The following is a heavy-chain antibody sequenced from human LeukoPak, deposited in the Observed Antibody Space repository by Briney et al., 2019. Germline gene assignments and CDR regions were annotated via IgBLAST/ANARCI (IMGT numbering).Heavy chain of an antibody. V-gene: IGHV3-11*01. D-gene: IGHD3-16*02. CDR1: GFTFSDYY. Sequence: GGSLRLSCAASGFTFSDYYMSWIRQAPGKGLEGVSYISSSGSTIYYADSVKGRFTISRDNAKNSLYLQMNSLRAEDTAVYYCAKPPGKNYVWGSYRDYWGQGTLVTVSS. CDR2: ISSSGSTI. CDR3: AKPPGKNYVWGSYRDY. J-gene: IGHJ4*02.